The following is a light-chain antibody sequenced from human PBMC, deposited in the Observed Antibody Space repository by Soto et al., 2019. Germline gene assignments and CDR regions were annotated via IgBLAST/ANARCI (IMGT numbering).Light chain of an antibody. CDR3: QQSYNTPIT. CDR2: ATS. V-gene: IGKV1-39*01. Sequence: DIQMTQSPSSLSSSFGGRVTITCRASRTIDNYLNWYQQKPGRAPELLVYATSSLQSGVPSRFTGGGSGTHFTLTISGLQPEDFATYFCQQSYNTPITFGQGTRLEIK. J-gene: IGKJ5*01. CDR1: RTIDNY.